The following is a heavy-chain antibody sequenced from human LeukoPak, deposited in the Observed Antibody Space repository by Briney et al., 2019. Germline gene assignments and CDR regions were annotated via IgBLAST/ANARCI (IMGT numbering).Heavy chain of an antibody. CDR3: AKVSRAAWEPPDY. Sequence: PSETLSLTCTVSGGSISSYYWSWIRQPPGKGLEWIGYIYYSGSTNYNPSLKSRVTISVDTSKNQFSLKLSSVTAADTAIYYCAKVSRAAWEPPDYWGQGTLVTVSS. CDR2: IYYSGST. D-gene: IGHD1-26*01. J-gene: IGHJ4*02. CDR1: GGSISSYY. V-gene: IGHV4-59*01.